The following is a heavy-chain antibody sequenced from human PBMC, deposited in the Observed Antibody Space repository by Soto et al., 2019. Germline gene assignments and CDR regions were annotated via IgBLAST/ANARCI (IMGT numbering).Heavy chain of an antibody. D-gene: IGHD4-17*01. CDR2: IYHSGST. V-gene: IGHV4-30-2*01. Sequence: LSLTCTVSGGSISSGGYYWSWIRQPPGKGLEWIGYIYHSGSTYYNPSLKSRVTISVDRSKNQFSLKLSSVTAADTAVYYCARGMTTVTTFDYWGQGTLVTVSS. CDR1: GGSISSGGYY. J-gene: IGHJ4*02. CDR3: ARGMTTVTTFDY.